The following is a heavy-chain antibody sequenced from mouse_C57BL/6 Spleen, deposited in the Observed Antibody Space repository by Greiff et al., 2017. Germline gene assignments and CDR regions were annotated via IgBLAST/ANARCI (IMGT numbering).Heavy chain of an antibody. J-gene: IGHJ2*01. CDR1: GYTFTSYW. CDR3: ARRVFGY. Sequence: QVHVKQPGAELVKPGASVKLSCKASGYTFTSYWMHWVKQRPGQGLEWIGEIDPSDSYTNYNQKFKGKATLTVDTSSSTAYMQLSSLTSEDSAVYYCARRVFGYWGQGTTLTVSS. CDR2: IDPSDSYT. V-gene: IGHV1-50*01.